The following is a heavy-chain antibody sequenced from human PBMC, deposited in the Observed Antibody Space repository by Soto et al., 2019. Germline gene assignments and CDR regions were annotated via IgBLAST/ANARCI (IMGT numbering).Heavy chain of an antibody. J-gene: IGHJ4*02. Sequence: EVHLLESGGGLVQPGVSLRLSGAASGFTFSSYAMSWVRQAPGKGLEWVSAISGSGGSTYYADSVKGRFTISRDNSKNTLYLQMNSLRAEDTAVYYCAKDWLAVRGEPPTDWGQGTLVTVS. CDR3: AKDWLAVRGEPPTD. V-gene: IGHV3-23*01. CDR2: ISGSGGST. CDR1: GFTFSSYA. D-gene: IGHD3-10*01.